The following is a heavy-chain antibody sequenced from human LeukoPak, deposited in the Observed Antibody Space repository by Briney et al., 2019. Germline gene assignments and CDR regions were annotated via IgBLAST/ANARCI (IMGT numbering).Heavy chain of an antibody. V-gene: IGHV3-23*01. CDR2: ISGSGGST. Sequence: GGSLRLSCAASGFTFSSYAMSWVRQAPGKGLEWVSAISGSGGSTYYADSVRGRFTISRDNSKNTLYLQMNSLRAEDTAVYYCANGYYRDYFDYWGQGTLVTVSS. J-gene: IGHJ4*02. CDR1: GFTFSSYA. CDR3: ANGYYRDYFDY. D-gene: IGHD4-11*01.